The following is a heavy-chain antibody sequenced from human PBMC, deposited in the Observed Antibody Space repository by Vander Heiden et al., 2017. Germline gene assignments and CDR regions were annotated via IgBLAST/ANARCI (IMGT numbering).Heavy chain of an antibody. Sequence: QVQLVESGGGLVKPGGSLRLPCADSRISFSECYMSWLRQAPGKGLEWVSYISSSGNTISYADSVKGRFTISRDSAKNSLYLQMNSLRADDTAVYYCARVVRGGARAFDIWGHGTMVTVSS. D-gene: IGHD2-21*01. CDR2: ISSSGNTI. CDR3: ARVVRGGARAFDI. J-gene: IGHJ3*02. CDR1: RISFSECY. V-gene: IGHV3-11*01.